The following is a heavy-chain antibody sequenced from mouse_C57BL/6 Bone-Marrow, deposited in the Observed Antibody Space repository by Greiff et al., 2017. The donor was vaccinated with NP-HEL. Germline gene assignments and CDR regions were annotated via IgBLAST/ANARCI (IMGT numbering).Heavy chain of an antibody. V-gene: IGHV1-42*01. J-gene: IGHJ3*01. CDR1: GYSFTGYY. Sequence: VHVKQSGPELVKPGASVKISCTASGYSFTGYYMNWVKQSPEKSLEWIGEINPSTGGTTYNQKFKAKATLTVDKSSSTAYMQLKSLTSEDSAVYYCARGGYYGFAYWGQGTLVTVSA. D-gene: IGHD2-3*01. CDR3: ARGGYYGFAY. CDR2: INPSTGGT.